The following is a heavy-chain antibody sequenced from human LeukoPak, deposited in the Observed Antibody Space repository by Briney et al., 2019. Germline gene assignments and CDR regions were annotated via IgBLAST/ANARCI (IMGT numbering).Heavy chain of an antibody. CDR1: GYXFTGYN. CDR3: ARASGGSCYAY. V-gene: IGHV1-2*02. CDR2: ITPNSGGT. Sequence: ASVRVSCTASGYXFTGYNMHWVRQAPGQGLEWMGWITPNSGGTNYAQKFQGRVAMTRDTSISTAYMELSGLTSDDTAVYYCARASGGSCYAYWGQGTLVTVSS. D-gene: IGHD2-15*01. J-gene: IGHJ4*02.